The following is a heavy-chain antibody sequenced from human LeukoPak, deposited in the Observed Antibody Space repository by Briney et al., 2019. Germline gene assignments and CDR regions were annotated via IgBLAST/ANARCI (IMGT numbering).Heavy chain of an antibody. D-gene: IGHD6-6*01. CDR2: ISGSGGRT. CDR3: ATGNSLFLPPSSSSSDYYLDY. Sequence: GGSLRLSCTASRFTFSSYAMSWVRQPPGKGLEWVSTISGSGGRTDYADSVKGRFTISRDNSKNTLYLQMNSMRAEDPAVYYCATGNSLFLPPSSSSSDYYLDYWGQGTLVTVSS. V-gene: IGHV3-23*01. CDR1: RFTFSSYA. J-gene: IGHJ4*02.